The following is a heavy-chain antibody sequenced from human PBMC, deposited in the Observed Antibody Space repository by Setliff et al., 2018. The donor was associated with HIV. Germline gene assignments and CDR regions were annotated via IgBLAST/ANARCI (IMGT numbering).Heavy chain of an antibody. J-gene: IGHJ5*02. V-gene: IGHV4-39*01. CDR3: ARHVRARWFDP. CDR2: IDYSGNT. Sequence: KPSETLSLTCTVSGGSPSSSSYYWGWIRQPPGEGLEWIGSIDYSGNTYYSPSVNSRVTISVDTSKNQFSLILTSVTAADTAVYYCARHVRARWFDPWGQGTLVTVSS. CDR1: GGSPSSSSYY.